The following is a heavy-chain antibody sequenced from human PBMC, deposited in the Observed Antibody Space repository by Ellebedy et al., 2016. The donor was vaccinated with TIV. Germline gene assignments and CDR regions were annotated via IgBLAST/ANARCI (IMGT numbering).Heavy chain of an antibody. CDR3: VRDGAYGDYSPGYYGMDV. Sequence: GGSLRLSCAASGFTFTSYWMSWVRQAPGKGLEWVANINQDGSRIYYVDSVKGRFTISRDNAKNSVYLRMNTLGVEDTAVYHCVRDGAYGDYSPGYYGMDVWGQGTTVTVSS. J-gene: IGHJ6*02. CDR1: GFTFTSYW. D-gene: IGHD3-22*01. CDR2: INQDGSRI. V-gene: IGHV3-7*03.